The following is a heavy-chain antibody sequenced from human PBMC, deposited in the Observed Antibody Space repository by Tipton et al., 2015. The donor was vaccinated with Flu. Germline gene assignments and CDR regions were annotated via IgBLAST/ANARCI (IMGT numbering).Heavy chain of an antibody. J-gene: IGHJ4*02. D-gene: IGHD1-14*01. CDR1: GYSISSGYY. CDR2: IYYSGST. CDR3: ARVPTGYLVDY. Sequence: TLSLTCTVSGYSISSGYYWGWIRQPPGKGLEWIGSIYYSGSTYYNPSLKSRVTISVDTSKNQFSLKLSSVTAADTAVYYCARVPTGYLVDYWGQGTLVTVSS. V-gene: IGHV4-38-2*02.